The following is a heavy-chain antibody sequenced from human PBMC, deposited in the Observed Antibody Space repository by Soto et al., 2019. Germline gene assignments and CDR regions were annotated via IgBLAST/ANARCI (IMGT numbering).Heavy chain of an antibody. V-gene: IGHV5-10-1*01. CDR2: IDPSDSYT. CDR3: TSHCSGGSCFSWPSTVNSYYHYGIDV. Sequence: GESLKISCKGSGYSFTSYWISWVRQMPGKGLEWMGRIDPSDSYTNYSPSFQGHVTISADKSISTAYLQWSSLKASDTAMYYCTSHCSGGSCFSWPSTVNSYYHYGIDVWGRGTKVTGSS. J-gene: IGHJ6*02. D-gene: IGHD2-15*01. CDR1: GYSFTSYW.